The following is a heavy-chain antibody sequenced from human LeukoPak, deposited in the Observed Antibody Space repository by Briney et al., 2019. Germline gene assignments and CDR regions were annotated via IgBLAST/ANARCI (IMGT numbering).Heavy chain of an antibody. J-gene: IGHJ5*02. CDR1: GYTFTSYD. CDR3: ARALGSSSAGYWFDP. CDR2: MNPNSGNT. D-gene: IGHD6-6*01. V-gene: IGHV1-8*01. Sequence: AASVKVSCKASGYTFTSYDTNWVRQATGQGLEWMGWMNPNSGNTGYAQKFQGRVAMTRNTSISTAYMELSSLRPEDTAVYYCARALGSSSAGYWFDPWGQGTLVTVSS.